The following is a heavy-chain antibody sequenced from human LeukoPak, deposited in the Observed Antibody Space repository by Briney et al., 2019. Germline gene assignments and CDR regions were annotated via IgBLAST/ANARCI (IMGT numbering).Heavy chain of an antibody. J-gene: IGHJ4*02. CDR1: GFTFSSFA. D-gene: IGHD6-19*01. V-gene: IGHV3-23*01. Sequence: PEGSLRLSCAASGFTFSSFAMTWVRQAPGKGLEWVSAISGSGGSTYYADSVKGRFTISRDMSKNTLYLQMNSLRAEDTAVYYCAKGGYSSGWFCSDFDYWGQGTLVTVSS. CDR2: ISGSGGST. CDR3: AKGGYSSGWFCSDFDY.